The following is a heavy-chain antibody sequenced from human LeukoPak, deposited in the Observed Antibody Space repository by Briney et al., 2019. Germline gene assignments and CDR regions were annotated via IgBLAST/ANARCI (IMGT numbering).Heavy chain of an antibody. CDR1: TFSFSDYP. CDR3: ARAYHEDYYFDF. V-gene: IGHV3-30*08. J-gene: IGHJ4*02. CDR2: ISYNGDDQ. Sequence: GGSLRLSCAASTFSFSDYPLHWVRQAPGKGLEWVAVISYNGDDQYYAHSVKGRFTISRDNSKNTLYLQMDSLISDDMAVYYCARAYHEDYYFDFWGQGTLVIVSS. D-gene: IGHD1-14*01.